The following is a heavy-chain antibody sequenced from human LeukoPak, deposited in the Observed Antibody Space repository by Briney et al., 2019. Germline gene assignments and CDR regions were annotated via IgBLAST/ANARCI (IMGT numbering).Heavy chain of an antibody. Sequence: SVKVSCKASGGTFSSYAISWVRQAPGQGLEWMGGIVPIFGTANYAQKFQGRVTITPYKSTSTAYMELSSLRSEDTAVYYCARDGPMWLVMGYWGQGTLVTVSS. V-gene: IGHV1-69*06. CDR1: GGTFSSYA. CDR2: IVPIFGTA. D-gene: IGHD6-19*01. CDR3: ARDGPMWLVMGY. J-gene: IGHJ4*02.